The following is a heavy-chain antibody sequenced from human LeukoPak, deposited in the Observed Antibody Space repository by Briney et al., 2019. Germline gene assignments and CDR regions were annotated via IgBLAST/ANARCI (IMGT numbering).Heavy chain of an antibody. J-gene: IGHJ5*02. CDR1: GFTFSNYW. D-gene: IGHD7-27*01. V-gene: IGHV3-66*01. Sequence: GGSLRLSCAASGFTFSNYWMGWVRQAPGKGLEWVSVIYSGGSTYYADSVKGRFTISRDNSKNTLYLQMNSLRAEDTAVYYCAREDLGDNWFDPWGQGTLVTVSS. CDR2: IYSGGST. CDR3: AREDLGDNWFDP.